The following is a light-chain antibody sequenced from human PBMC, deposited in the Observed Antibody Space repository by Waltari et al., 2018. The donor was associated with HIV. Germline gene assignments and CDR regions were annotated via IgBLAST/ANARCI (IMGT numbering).Light chain of an antibody. CDR2: DAS. V-gene: IGKV3-11*01. Sequence: EIVLTQSPATLSLSPGESATLSCRASQSVGNSLVWYQHNPGQSPRPLIFDASKRATDIPARFSGSGSGTDFTLTISSLESEAFAVYYCQQRSNWPLLTFGGGTKVAIK. CDR1: QSVGNS. J-gene: IGKJ4*01. CDR3: QQRSNWPLLT.